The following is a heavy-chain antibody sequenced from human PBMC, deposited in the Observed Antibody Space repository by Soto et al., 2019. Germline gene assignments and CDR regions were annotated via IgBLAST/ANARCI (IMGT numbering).Heavy chain of an antibody. CDR1: GYTFTGYY. Sequence: QVQLVQSGAAVKKPGASVKVSCKASGYTFTGYYMHWVRQAPGQGLEWMGWINPNSGGTNYAQKFQGRVTMTRDTSISTAYMELRSLRSDDTAVYYCARGKGPYSSGWTGGYWGQGTLVTVSS. D-gene: IGHD6-19*01. CDR2: INPNSGGT. V-gene: IGHV1-2*02. J-gene: IGHJ4*02. CDR3: ARGKGPYSSGWTGGY.